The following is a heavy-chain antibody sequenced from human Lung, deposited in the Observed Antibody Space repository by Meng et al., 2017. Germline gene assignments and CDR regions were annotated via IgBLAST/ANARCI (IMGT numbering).Heavy chain of an antibody. D-gene: IGHD1-26*01. CDR3: VRLDWELLNWFDP. J-gene: IGHJ5*02. Sequence: QLQLQESGPGLVKPSETLSLSCTVSGCSISNSSYYWGWTRQPPVKGLEWIGSIDNTGSTHYNPSLKSRVSMSVDTSKNQFSLRLNSVTAADTAVYYCVRLDWELLNWFDPWGQGTLVTVSS. V-gene: IGHV4-39*01. CDR1: GCSISNSSYY. CDR2: IDNTGST.